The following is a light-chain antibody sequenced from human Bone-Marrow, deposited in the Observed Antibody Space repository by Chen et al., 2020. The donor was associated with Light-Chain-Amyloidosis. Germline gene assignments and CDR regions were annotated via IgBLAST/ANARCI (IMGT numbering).Light chain of an antibody. V-gene: IGLV2-14*01. CDR1: SSDVGGDNH. J-gene: IGLJ1*01. CDR3: SSYTITNTLV. CDR2: EVT. Sequence: QSALTQPASVSGSPGQSIPISCTGTSSDVGGDNHVSWYQQHPDKAPKLMIYEVTNRPSWVPDRFSGSKSDNTASLTISGLQTEDEADYFCSSYTITNTLVFGSDQGHRP.